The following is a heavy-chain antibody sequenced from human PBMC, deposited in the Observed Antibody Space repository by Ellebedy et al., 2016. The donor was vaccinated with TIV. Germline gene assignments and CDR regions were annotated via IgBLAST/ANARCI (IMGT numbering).Heavy chain of an antibody. V-gene: IGHV1-69*13. D-gene: IGHD6-13*01. CDR3: ARDRLTSSWYYGMDV. CDR2: IIPISGIV. CDR1: GGTFSSYG. Sequence: SVKVSCKASGGTFSSYGISWVRQAPGQGLEWMGGIIPISGIVNYAQQFQGRVTITADEPTSTAYMELGSLRSEDTAVYYCARDRLTSSWYYGMDVWGQGTTVTVSS. J-gene: IGHJ6*02.